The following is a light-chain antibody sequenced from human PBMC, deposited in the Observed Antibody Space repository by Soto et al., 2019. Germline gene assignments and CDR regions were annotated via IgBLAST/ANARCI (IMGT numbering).Light chain of an antibody. CDR2: EVS. CDR3: SSYTSSSTQV. CDR1: GGNVGGYNF. Sequence: QSVLTQPASVSGSPEKWITISSPGPGGNVGGYNFVSWYQQHPGKAPKLMIYEVSNRPSGVSNRFSGSKSGNTASLTISGLQAEDEADYYCSSYTSSSTQVFGTGTKLTVL. J-gene: IGLJ1*01. V-gene: IGLV2-14*01.